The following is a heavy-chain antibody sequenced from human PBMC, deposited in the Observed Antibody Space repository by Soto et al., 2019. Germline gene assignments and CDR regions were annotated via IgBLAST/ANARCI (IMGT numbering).Heavy chain of an antibody. J-gene: IGHJ5*02. CDR2: INAGNGNT. D-gene: IGHD6-19*01. Sequence: ASVKVSCNASGYTFTSYAMHWVRQAPGQRLEWMGWINAGNGNTKYSQKFQGRVTITRDTSASTAYMELSSLRSEDTAVYYCASYSSGWYGGWFDPWGQGTLVTVSS. CDR1: GYTFTSYA. CDR3: ASYSSGWYGGWFDP. V-gene: IGHV1-3*01.